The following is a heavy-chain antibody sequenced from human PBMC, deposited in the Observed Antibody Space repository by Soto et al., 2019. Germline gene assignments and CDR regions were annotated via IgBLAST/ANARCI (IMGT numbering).Heavy chain of an antibody. J-gene: IGHJ6*02. CDR2: ICHSGST. CDR3: ARAGGSVVVRAMDV. Sequence: QVQLQESGPGLVKPSETLSLTCTVSGGPVSSGSYCWSWIRQPPGKGLEWIGYICHSGSTNSNPSIKSRVSISVDTSKNQFSLNLNSVTAADTAVYYCARAGGSVVVRAMDVWGQGTTVTVSS. V-gene: IGHV4-61*01. CDR1: GGPVSSGSYC. D-gene: IGHD2-15*01.